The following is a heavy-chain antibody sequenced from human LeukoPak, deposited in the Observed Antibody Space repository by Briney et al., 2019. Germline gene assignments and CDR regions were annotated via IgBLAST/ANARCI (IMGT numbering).Heavy chain of an antibody. D-gene: IGHD2-2*01. CDR2: IFYSGNT. CDR3: ARVVLAGCSSTSCPEGAFDI. CDR1: GASISSGDLH. J-gene: IGHJ3*02. Sequence: PSETLSLTCTVSGASISSGDLHWAWIRQPPGKGLEWLGSIFYSGNTHYNPSLKSPVTISIDTSKNQFSLKVSSVTAADTAVYYCARVVLAGCSSTSCPEGAFDIWGQGTMVTVSS. V-gene: IGHV4-39*07.